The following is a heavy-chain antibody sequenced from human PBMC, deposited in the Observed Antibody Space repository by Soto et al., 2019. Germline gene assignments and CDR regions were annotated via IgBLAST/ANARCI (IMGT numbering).Heavy chain of an antibody. V-gene: IGHV4-30-4*01. D-gene: IGHD2-2*01. Sequence: SETLSLTCSVSGDYIHVGGYYWTWIRQRPGKGLEWMGYIYYTGKTYYNPSLESRLTMSVDRSKNQFSLRLTSVTTADTAVYFCGRDLTSNANCIDPWGQGTLVTVSS. CDR2: IYYTGKT. CDR3: GRDLTSNANCIDP. J-gene: IGHJ5*02. CDR1: GDYIHVGGYY.